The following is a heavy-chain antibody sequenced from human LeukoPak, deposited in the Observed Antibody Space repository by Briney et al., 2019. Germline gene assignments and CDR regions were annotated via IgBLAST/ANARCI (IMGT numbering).Heavy chain of an antibody. CDR2: IKQDGSEK. CDR3: ARDGGPVFGVVIPISYYYYYYMDV. J-gene: IGHJ6*03. D-gene: IGHD3-3*01. Sequence: GGSLRLSWAASGFTFSSYWTSWVRQAPGKGLEWVANIKQDGSEKYYVDSVKGRFTISRDNAKNSLYLQMNSLRAEDTAVYYCARDGGPVFGVVIPISYYYYYYMDVWGKGTTVTVSS. CDR1: GFTFSSYW. V-gene: IGHV3-7*01.